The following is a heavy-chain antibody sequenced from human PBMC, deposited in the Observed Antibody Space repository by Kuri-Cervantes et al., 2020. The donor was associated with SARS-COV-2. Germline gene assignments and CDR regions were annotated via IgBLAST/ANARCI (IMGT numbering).Heavy chain of an antibody. Sequence: GESLKISCAASDYTFTNYGMHWVCQAPGKGLEWVAVISFDGSKRYFGDSVKGRFTISRDNSNNTLYLQMNSLRPEDTAVYYCAQDVQYCTRTSCSHYDYYGMDVWGQGTTVTVSS. J-gene: IGHJ6*02. CDR3: AQDVQYCTRTSCSHYDYYGMDV. CDR2: ISFDGSKR. V-gene: IGHV3-30*18. D-gene: IGHD2-2*01. CDR1: DYTFTNYG.